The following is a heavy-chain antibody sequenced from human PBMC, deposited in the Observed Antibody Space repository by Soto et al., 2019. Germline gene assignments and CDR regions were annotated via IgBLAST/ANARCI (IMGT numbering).Heavy chain of an antibody. V-gene: IGHV3-30*03. D-gene: IGHD3-3*01. CDR1: GFTFSSYG. CDR2: ISYDGSNK. Sequence: QPGGSLRLSCAASGFTFSSYGMHWVRQAPGKGLEWVAVISYDGSNKYYADSVKGRFTISRDNSKNTLYLQMNSLRAEDTAVYYCARVGYYDFWSGYYTGAFDIWGQGTMVTVSS. J-gene: IGHJ3*02. CDR3: ARVGYYDFWSGYYTGAFDI.